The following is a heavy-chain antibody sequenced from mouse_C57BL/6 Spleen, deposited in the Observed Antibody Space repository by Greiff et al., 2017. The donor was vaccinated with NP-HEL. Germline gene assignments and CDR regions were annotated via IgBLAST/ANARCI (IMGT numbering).Heavy chain of an antibody. V-gene: IGHV1-80*01. Sequence: QVQLQQSGAELVKPGASVKISCKASGYAFSSYWMNWVKQRPGKGLEWIGQIYPGDGDTNYNGKFKGKATLTADKSSSTAYMQLSSLTSEDSAVYFCARGGLLPRDYFDYWGQGTTLTVSS. D-gene: IGHD2-13*01. CDR1: GYAFSSYW. J-gene: IGHJ2*01. CDR3: ARGGLLPRDYFDY. CDR2: IYPGDGDT.